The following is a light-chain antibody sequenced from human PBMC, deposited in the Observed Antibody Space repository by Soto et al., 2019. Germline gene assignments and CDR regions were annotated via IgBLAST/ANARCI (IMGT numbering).Light chain of an antibody. CDR2: LGS. CDR3: MQALQIPET. CDR1: QSLLHSNGYNY. V-gene: IGKV2-28*01. Sequence: IVMTQSPLSLPVTPGEPASISCRSSQSLLHSNGYNYLDWYLQKPGQSPQLLIYLGSNRASGVPDRFSGSGSGTDLTLKISRVEAEDVGIYYCMQALQIPETFGRGTKVEIK. J-gene: IGKJ1*01.